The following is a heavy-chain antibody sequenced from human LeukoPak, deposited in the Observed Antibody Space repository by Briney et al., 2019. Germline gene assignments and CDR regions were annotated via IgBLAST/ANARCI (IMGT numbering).Heavy chain of an antibody. V-gene: IGHV3-30*18. J-gene: IGHJ4*02. Sequence: GGSLRLSCAASGFTFSSYGMHWVRQAPGKGLEWVAVISYDGSNKYYADSVKGRFTISRDNSKNTVYLQMNSLRAEDTAVYYCAKWFGYDNSLDYWGQGTLVTVSS. CDR1: GFTFSSYG. CDR3: AKWFGYDNSLDY. D-gene: IGHD3-10*01. CDR2: ISYDGSNK.